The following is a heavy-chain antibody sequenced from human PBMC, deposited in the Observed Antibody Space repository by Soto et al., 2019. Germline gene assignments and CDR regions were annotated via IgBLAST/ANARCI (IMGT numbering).Heavy chain of an antibody. CDR2: IYYSGST. Sequence: PSETLSLTCTVSGGSISSYYWSWIRQPPGKGLEWIGYIYYSGSTNYNPSLKSRVSISVDTSKHQFSLKLSSVTAADTAVYYCARDLKGSTCYDYWGQGTLVTVAS. CDR3: ARDLKGSTCYDY. V-gene: IGHV4-59*01. J-gene: IGHJ4*02. D-gene: IGHD6-13*01. CDR1: GGSISSYY.